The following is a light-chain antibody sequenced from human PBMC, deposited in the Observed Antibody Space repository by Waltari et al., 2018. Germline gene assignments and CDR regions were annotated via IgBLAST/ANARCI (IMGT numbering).Light chain of an antibody. J-gene: IGKJ3*01. CDR2: RIS. Sequence: EIVMTQTPLSLSVTPGEPASISCRSSQSLLHSNGKTYLYWYVQKPGQPPRLLIYRISSRMSGVPDRFSGSGSDTDFTLKISRVEAEDVGVYSCMQALQNPPTFGPGTKLGI. CDR3: MQALQNPPT. CDR1: QSLLHSNGKTY. V-gene: IGKV2-29*02.